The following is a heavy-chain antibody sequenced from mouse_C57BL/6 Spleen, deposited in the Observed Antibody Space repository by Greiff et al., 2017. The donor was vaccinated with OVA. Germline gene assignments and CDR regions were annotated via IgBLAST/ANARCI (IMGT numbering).Heavy chain of an antibody. CDR1: GYTFTSYT. Sequence: QVQLQQSGAELARPGASVKMSCKASGYTFTSYTMHWVEQRPGQGLEWIGYINPSSGYTKYNQKFKDKATLTADKSSSTAYMQLSSLTSEDSAVYYCALTTVVQYYFDYWGQGTTLTVSS. J-gene: IGHJ2*01. CDR3: ALTTVVQYYFDY. D-gene: IGHD1-1*01. CDR2: INPSSGYT. V-gene: IGHV1-4*01.